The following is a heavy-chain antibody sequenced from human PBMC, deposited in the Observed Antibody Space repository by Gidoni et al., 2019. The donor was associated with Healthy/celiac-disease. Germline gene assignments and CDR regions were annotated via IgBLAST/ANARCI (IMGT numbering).Heavy chain of an antibody. Sequence: QVQLVESGGGVVQPGRSLRLSCAASGFTFSSYGMHWVRQAPGKGLDLVAVIWYDGSNKYYADSVKGRFTISRDNSKNTLYLQMNSLRAEDTAVYYCASLVDTASTDYWGQGTLVTVSS. J-gene: IGHJ4*02. D-gene: IGHD5-18*01. CDR3: ASLVDTASTDY. V-gene: IGHV3-33*01. CDR2: IWYDGSNK. CDR1: GFTFSSYG.